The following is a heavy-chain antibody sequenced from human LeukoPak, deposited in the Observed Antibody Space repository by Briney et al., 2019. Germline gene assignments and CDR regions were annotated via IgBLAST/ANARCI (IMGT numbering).Heavy chain of an antibody. CDR2: IYTSGST. CDR3: ARVSGYDWESFYDY. J-gene: IGHJ4*02. V-gene: IGHV4-4*07. D-gene: IGHD5-12*01. CDR1: GGSISSYY. Sequence: SETPSLTCTVSGGSISSYYWSWIRQPAGKGLEWIGRIYTSGSTNYNPSLKSRVTMSVDTSKNQFSLKLSSVTAADTAVYYCARVSGYDWESFYDYWGQGTLVTVSS.